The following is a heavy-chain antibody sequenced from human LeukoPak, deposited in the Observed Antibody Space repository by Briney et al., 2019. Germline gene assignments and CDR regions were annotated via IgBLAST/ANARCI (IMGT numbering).Heavy chain of an antibody. CDR3: AKGRYGRERLFDY. V-gene: IGHV3-23*01. CDR2: ISGSGGST. Sequence: GGPLRLSCAASGFTFSSYAMSWVRQAPGKGLEWVSAISGSGGSTYYADSVKGRFTISRDNSKNTLYLQMNSLRAEDTAVYYCAKGRYGRERLFDYWGQGTLVTVSS. CDR1: GFTFSSYA. J-gene: IGHJ4*02. D-gene: IGHD1-1*01.